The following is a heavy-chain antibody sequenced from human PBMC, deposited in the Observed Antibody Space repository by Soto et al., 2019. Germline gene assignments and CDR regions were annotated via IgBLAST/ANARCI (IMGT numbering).Heavy chain of an antibody. D-gene: IGHD6-13*01. CDR3: TRHEGGAAADRPLDY. J-gene: IGHJ4*02. CDR1: GGSVRSSTYY. V-gene: IGHV4-39*01. CDR2: IYYSGST. Sequence: QLRLQESGPGLVKSSETLSLTCTVSGGSVRSSTYYWGWIRQSPGKGLEWIGSIYYSGSTHNNPFVKSRVTMSVDTYTNQFSLKLMSVTAADTAIYYGTRHEGGAAADRPLDYWGQGTLVTVSS.